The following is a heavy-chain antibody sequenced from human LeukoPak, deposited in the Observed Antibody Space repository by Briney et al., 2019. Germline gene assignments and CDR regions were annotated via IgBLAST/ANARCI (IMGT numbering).Heavy chain of an antibody. Sequence: ERSLRLSCAASRFPFSNYTMYWVRQAPGKGLECVAVISYDGTKKYYADSVRGRFTISRDNSKNTLYLQMNSLRVEDTAVYYCATDFGPYYDFWSGIYPYPGYWGQGTLVTVSS. CDR1: RFPFSNYT. CDR3: ATDFGPYYDFWSGIYPYPGY. J-gene: IGHJ4*02. V-gene: IGHV3-30*04. CDR2: ISYDGTKK. D-gene: IGHD3-3*01.